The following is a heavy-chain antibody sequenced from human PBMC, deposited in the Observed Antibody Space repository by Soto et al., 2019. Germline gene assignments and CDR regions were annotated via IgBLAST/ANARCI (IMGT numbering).Heavy chain of an antibody. CDR3: ARGAAMALPDA. CDR1: GYTFTSYV. Sequence: QVQLVQSGAEVKNPGASVKVSFKASGYTFTSYVIRCVRQAPGQGLEWMGWISAYNGNTKYSHKLQVRVTMTTDTSTSTAYLELRSLRPYDTAGYCWARGAAMALPDAWGQGTLFNVSS. V-gene: IGHV1-18*01. CDR2: ISAYNGNT. D-gene: IGHD5-18*01. J-gene: IGHJ4*02.